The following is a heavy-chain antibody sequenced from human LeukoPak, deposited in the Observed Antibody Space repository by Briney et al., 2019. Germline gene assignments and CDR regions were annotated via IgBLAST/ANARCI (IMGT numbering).Heavy chain of an antibody. Sequence: GGSLRLSCAASGFTFSSYSMNWVRQAPDKGLEWVAFIRYEGNDKYYADSVKGRFTISRDDSKNTLYLQMDSLRVDDTAVYYCAKDLLRDRWFGESWGQGTLVTVSS. V-gene: IGHV3-30*02. CDR3: AKDLLRDRWFGES. J-gene: IGHJ5*02. D-gene: IGHD3-10*01. CDR1: GFTFSSYS. CDR2: IRYEGNDK.